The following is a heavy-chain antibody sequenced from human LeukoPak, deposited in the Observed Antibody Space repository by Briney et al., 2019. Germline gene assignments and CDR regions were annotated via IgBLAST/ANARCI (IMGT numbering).Heavy chain of an antibody. CDR3: ARDRTESRGFDY. V-gene: IGHV3-66*01. CDR2: IYSGGST. J-gene: IGHJ4*02. D-gene: IGHD3/OR15-3a*01. Sequence: GGSLRLSCAASGFTVSSNYMSWVRQAPGKGLEWVSVIYSGGSTYYADSVKGRFTISRDNSKNTLYLQMNSLRAEDTAVYYRARDRTESRGFDYWGQGTLVTVSS. CDR1: GFTVSSNY.